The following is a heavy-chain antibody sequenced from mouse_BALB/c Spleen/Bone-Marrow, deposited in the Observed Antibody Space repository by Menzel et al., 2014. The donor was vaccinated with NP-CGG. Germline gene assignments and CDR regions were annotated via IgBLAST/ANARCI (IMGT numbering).Heavy chain of an antibody. CDR3: ARSSTMYWYFDG. CDR2: INSDGGST. J-gene: IGHJ1*01. CDR1: EYEFPSHD. D-gene: IGHD2-1*01. V-gene: IGHV5-2*01. Sequence: EVKLVESGGGFVQPGASLKLSCESTEYEFPSHDMSWVRKTPEKRLELVAAINSDGGSTYYPDTMERRSIISRDSTKNTLYLQMSSLRSEETAVYYCARSSTMYWYFDGWCAGTLVTVSA.